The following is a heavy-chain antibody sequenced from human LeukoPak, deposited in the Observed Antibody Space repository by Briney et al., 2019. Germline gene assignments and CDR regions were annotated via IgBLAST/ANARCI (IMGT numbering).Heavy chain of an antibody. D-gene: IGHD1-26*01. V-gene: IGHV4-39*01. J-gene: IGHJ4*02. CDR2: IYYSGST. CDR3: ASLPVSGSYLLDY. Sequence: PSETLSLTCTVSGRSIRSSSYYWGWIRQPPGKGLEWIGSIYYSGSTYYNPSLKSRVTISVDTSKNQFSLELSSVTAADTAVYYCASLPVSGSYLLDYWGQGTLVTVSS. CDR1: GRSIRSSSYY.